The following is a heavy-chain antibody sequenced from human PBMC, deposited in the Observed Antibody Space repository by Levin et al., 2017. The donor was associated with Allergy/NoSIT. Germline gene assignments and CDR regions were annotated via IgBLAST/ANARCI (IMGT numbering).Heavy chain of an antibody. CDR3: ARAHNYGDYEIFDY. V-gene: IGHV1-8*01. CDR2: MNPNSGNT. J-gene: IGHJ4*02. D-gene: IGHD4-17*01. CDR1: GYTFTSYD. Sequence: ASVKVSCKASGYTFTSYDINWVRQATGQGLEWMGWMNPNSGNTGYAQKFQGRVTMTRNTSISTAYMELSSLRSEDTAVYYCARAHNYGDYEIFDYWGQGTLVTVSS.